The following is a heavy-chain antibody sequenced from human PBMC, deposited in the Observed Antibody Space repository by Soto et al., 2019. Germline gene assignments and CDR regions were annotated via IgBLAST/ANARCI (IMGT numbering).Heavy chain of an antibody. D-gene: IGHD6-6*01. CDR3: AAASGSSSHYYYYGMDV. Sequence: SVKVSCKASGFTFTSSAVQWVRQARGQRLEWIGWIVVGSGNTNYAQKFQERVTITRDMSTSTAYMELSSLRSEDTAVYYCAAASGSSSHYYYYGMDVWGQGTTVTVSS. J-gene: IGHJ6*02. CDR1: GFTFTSSA. CDR2: IVVGSGNT. V-gene: IGHV1-58*01.